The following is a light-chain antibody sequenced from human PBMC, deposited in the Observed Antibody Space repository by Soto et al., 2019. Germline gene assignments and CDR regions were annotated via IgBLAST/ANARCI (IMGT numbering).Light chain of an antibody. Sequence: DIVLTQSPATLALSPGEIATLSCRASQSVSNYLAWYQQQPCQAPRLLIFDESNGATGIPARFSGSGSGTGFTCTISSLEPEFLSVSYCQQRRNWPRTVGPGTTVDIK. CDR2: DES. V-gene: IGKV3-11*01. CDR1: QSVSNY. CDR3: QQRRNWPRT. J-gene: IGKJ3*01.